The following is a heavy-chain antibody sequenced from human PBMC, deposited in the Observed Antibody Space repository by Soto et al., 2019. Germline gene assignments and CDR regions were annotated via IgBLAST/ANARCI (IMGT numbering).Heavy chain of an antibody. V-gene: IGHV1-24*01. Sequence: ASVKVSCKVSGYTLTELSMHWVRQAHGKGLEWMGGFDPEDGETIYAQKFQGRVTMTEDTSTDTAYMELSSLRSEDTAVYYCATGLAQWSGKSDAFDIWGQGTMVTVSS. CDR3: ATGLAQWSGKSDAFDI. J-gene: IGHJ3*02. CDR1: GYTLTELS. CDR2: FDPEDGET. D-gene: IGHD2-15*01.